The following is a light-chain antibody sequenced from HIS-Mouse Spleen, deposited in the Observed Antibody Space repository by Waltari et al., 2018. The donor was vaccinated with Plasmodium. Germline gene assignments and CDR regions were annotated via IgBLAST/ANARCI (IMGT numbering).Light chain of an antibody. V-gene: IGKV1-39*01. CDR3: QQSYSTPQLT. J-gene: IGKJ4*02. CDR1: KNISSY. CDR2: AAS. Sequence: DIQMTQSPSYLSASVGDRGTISCRSSKNISSYLNWYKQKPGKAPKLLIYAASSLQSGVPSRFSGSGSGTDFTLTISSLQPEDFATYYCQQSYSTPQLTFGGGTKVEIK.